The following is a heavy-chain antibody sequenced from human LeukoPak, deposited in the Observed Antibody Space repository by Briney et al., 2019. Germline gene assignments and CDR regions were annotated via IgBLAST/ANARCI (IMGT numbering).Heavy chain of an antibody. CDR1: GSSFTSYG. Sequence: ASVKVSLKASGSSFTSYGISWVRQAPGQGLEWMGWISAYNGNTNYAQKLQGRVTMTTDTSTSKAYMELRSLRSDDTAVYYCARNYDYVWGSYRYRETLDYWGQGTLVTVSS. CDR3: ARNYDYVWGSYRYRETLDY. V-gene: IGHV1-18*01. CDR2: ISAYNGNT. D-gene: IGHD3-16*02. J-gene: IGHJ4*02.